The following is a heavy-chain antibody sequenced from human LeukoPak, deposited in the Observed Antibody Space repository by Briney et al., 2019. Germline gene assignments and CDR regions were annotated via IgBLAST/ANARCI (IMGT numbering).Heavy chain of an antibody. V-gene: IGHV3-30-3*01. J-gene: IGHJ6*03. CDR1: AFSVHSQY. Sequence: GGSLRLSCVASAFSVHSQYINWVRRAPGKGLEWVAVISYDGSNKYYPDSVKGRFTISRDNSKNTLYLQMNSLRAEDTAVYYCARDRYDFWSGQHQRIYYYYYMDVWGKGTTVTVSS. CDR2: ISYDGSNK. D-gene: IGHD3-3*01. CDR3: ARDRYDFWSGQHQRIYYYYYMDV.